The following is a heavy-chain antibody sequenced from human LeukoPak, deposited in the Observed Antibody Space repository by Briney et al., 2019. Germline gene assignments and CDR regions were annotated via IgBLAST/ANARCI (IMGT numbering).Heavy chain of an antibody. Sequence: GASLKVSCKAYGYTFMSHGISWVRQAPGQGLEWMGWISGDSSNTNYAQRLQGRVTMTTDTFTTTAYMELRSLRSDDTAVYYCAREGIQLWLDLSYWGQGTLVTVSS. J-gene: IGHJ4*02. CDR3: AREGIQLWLDLSY. V-gene: IGHV1-18*01. CDR1: GYTFMSHG. CDR2: ISGDSSNT. D-gene: IGHD5-18*01.